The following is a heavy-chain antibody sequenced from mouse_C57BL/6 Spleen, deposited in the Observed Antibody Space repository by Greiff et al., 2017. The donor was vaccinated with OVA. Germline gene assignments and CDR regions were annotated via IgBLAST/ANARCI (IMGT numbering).Heavy chain of an antibody. J-gene: IGHJ4*01. Sequence: DVMLVESGGGLVKPGGSLKLSCAASGFTFSSYAMSWVRQTPEKRLEWVATISDGGSYTYYPDNVKGRFTISRDNAKNNLYLQMSHLKSEDTAMYYCARVGYDRVFAMDYWGQGTSVTVSS. V-gene: IGHV5-4*03. D-gene: IGHD2-2*01. CDR2: ISDGGSYT. CDR1: GFTFSSYA. CDR3: ARVGYDRVFAMDY.